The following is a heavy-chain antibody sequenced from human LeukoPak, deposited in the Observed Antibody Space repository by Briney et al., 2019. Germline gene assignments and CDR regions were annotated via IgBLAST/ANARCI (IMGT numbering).Heavy chain of an antibody. D-gene: IGHD2-21*01. J-gene: IGHJ4*02. V-gene: IGHV3-48*03. CDR3: AREKTACGGDCYDS. CDR2: ISISGTPI. CDR1: GFTFSSYE. Sequence: GGSLRLSCAASGFTFSSYEMNWVRQAPGKGLEWVSYISISGTPIHYADSVKGRFTISRDNAKSSLFLQMNSLRAEDTAVYYCAREKTACGGDCYDSWGQGTLVTVSS.